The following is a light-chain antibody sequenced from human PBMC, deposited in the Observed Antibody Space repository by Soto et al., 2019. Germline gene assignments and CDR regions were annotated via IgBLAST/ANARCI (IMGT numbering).Light chain of an antibody. Sequence: EIVMTQSPATLSVSPGEGATLSCRASQSVSSNLAWYQQKPGQAPRLLIYAASTRATGIPARFSGSGSGTEFTLTISSLQSEDLAVYYWQQYNNWPSLTFGGGTKVDIK. CDR2: AAS. J-gene: IGKJ4*01. CDR3: QQYNNWPSLT. V-gene: IGKV3-15*01. CDR1: QSVSSN.